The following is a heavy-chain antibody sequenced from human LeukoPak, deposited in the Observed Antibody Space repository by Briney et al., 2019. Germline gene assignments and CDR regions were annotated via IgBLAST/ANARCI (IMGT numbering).Heavy chain of an antibody. Sequence: PSETLSLTCTVSGGSISSYYWSWIRQPAGKGLEWIGRIYTSVSTNYNPSLKSRATMSVDTSKNQFSLKLSSVTAAYTAVYYCARDPHYCSGGSCYSFWFDPWGQGTLVTVSS. J-gene: IGHJ5*02. D-gene: IGHD2-15*01. CDR3: ARDPHYCSGGSCYSFWFDP. V-gene: IGHV4-4*07. CDR2: IYTSVST. CDR1: GGSISSYY.